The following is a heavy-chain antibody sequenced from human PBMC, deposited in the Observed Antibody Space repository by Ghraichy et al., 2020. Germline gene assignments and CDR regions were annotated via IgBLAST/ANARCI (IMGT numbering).Heavy chain of an antibody. J-gene: IGHJ4*02. CDR3: ARGTLGYYDFWSGYYPLYFDY. CDR1: GGSISSGGYY. D-gene: IGHD3-3*01. CDR2: IYYSGST. V-gene: IGHV4-31*03. Sequence: LSLTCTVSGGSISSGGYYWSWIRQHPGKGLEWIGYIYYSGSTYYNPSLKSRVTISVDTSKNQFSLKLSSVTAADTAVYYCARGTLGYYDFWSGYYPLYFDYWGQGTLVTVSS.